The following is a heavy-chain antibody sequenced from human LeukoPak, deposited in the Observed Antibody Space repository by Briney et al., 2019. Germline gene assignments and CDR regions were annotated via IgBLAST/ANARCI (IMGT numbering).Heavy chain of an antibody. CDR1: GYIFSSYA. CDR3: AKEELYYYGSGTYYTLAPFDY. J-gene: IGHJ4*02. D-gene: IGHD3-10*01. CDR2: ISNSGATT. V-gene: IGHV3-23*01. Sequence: GGSLRVSCEASGYIFSSYAMSWVREAPGKGLEWVSVISNSGATTDYADSVKGRFTISRDNSKNTLSLQMNSLRAEDTAVYYCAKEELYYYGSGTYYTLAPFDYWGQGTLVTVSS.